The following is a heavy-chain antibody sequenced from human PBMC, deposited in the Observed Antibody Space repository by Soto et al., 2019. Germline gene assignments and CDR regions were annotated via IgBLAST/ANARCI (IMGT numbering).Heavy chain of an antibody. D-gene: IGHD3-10*01. CDR1: GGSISSGGYS. CDR2: IYHSGST. CDR3: ARASPMWFGELLGPFDY. J-gene: IGHJ4*02. V-gene: IGHV4-30-2*01. Sequence: QLQLQESGSGLVKPSQTLSLTCAVSGGSISSGGYSWSWIRQPPGKGLEWIGYIYHSGSTYYNPSLKSRVTISVDRSKTQFSLKLSSVTAADTAVYYCARASPMWFGELLGPFDYWGQGTLVTVSS.